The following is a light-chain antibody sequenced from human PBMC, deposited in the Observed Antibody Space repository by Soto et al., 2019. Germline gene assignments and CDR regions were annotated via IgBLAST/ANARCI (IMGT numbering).Light chain of an antibody. V-gene: IGKV1D-16*01. CDR3: QQYNSYPWT. CDR2: AAS. J-gene: IGKJ1*01. Sequence: IQLTQSPYSVSASVGDRVTITGRSSQGISSWLAWYQQKPGKAPRLLIHAASSLQSGVPSRFSGSGSGTEFTLTISSLQPDDFATYYSQQYNSYPWTFGQGTKVDI. CDR1: QGISSW.